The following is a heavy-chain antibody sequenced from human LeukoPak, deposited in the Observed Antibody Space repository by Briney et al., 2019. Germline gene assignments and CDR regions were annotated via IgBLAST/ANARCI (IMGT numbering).Heavy chain of an antibody. Sequence: PGGSLRLSCAASGFTFSNYPMSWVRQAPGKGLEWVSGLSGGGGSTYYADFVKGRFTISRDNSKNTLYLQMNSLRAEDTAVYYCAKDRQYGFWSGGIMDVWGQGTTVTVAS. V-gene: IGHV3-23*01. D-gene: IGHD3-3*01. CDR2: LSGGGGST. J-gene: IGHJ6*02. CDR3: AKDRQYGFWSGGIMDV. CDR1: GFTFSNYP.